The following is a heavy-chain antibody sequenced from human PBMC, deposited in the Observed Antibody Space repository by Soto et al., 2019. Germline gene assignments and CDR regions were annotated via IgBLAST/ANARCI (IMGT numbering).Heavy chain of an antibody. Sequence: GASVKLSCKASGGTFSSYTISWVRQAPGQGLEWMGRIIPILGIANYAQKFQGRVTITADKSTSTAYMELSSLRSEDTAVYYCARDSGYGSGSSGPAFYWGQGTLVTVSS. CDR1: GGTFSSYT. D-gene: IGHD3-10*01. V-gene: IGHV1-69*04. CDR2: IIPILGIA. J-gene: IGHJ4*02. CDR3: ARDSGYGSGSSGPAFY.